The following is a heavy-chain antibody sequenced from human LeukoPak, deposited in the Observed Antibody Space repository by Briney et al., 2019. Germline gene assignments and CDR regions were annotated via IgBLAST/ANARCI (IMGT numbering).Heavy chain of an antibody. J-gene: IGHJ6*02. V-gene: IGHV1-8*01. CDR1: GYTFTDYD. CDR3: VRGVVDV. Sequence: ASVKVSCKASGYTFTDYDIYWVRQGPGQGLEWMGWMNPNRGDTGYSQKFQGRVTVTRDTSIRTAYMELSDLTSEDTALYYCVRGVVDVWGQGTTVTVSS. CDR2: MNPNRGDT.